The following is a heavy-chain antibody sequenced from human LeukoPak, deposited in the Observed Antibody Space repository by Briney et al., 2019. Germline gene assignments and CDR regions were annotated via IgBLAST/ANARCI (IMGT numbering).Heavy chain of an antibody. Sequence: GGSLRLSCAASGFTFSSYAVSWVRQAPGKGLEWVSSISGSGGSTYSADSVKGRLTISRDNSKNTLYLQMNSLRAEDTALYYCAKDQSCTNDICHGDFDYWGQGTLVTVSS. D-gene: IGHD2-8*01. CDR1: GFTFSSYA. J-gene: IGHJ4*02. CDR3: AKDQSCTNDICHGDFDY. CDR2: ISGSGGST. V-gene: IGHV3-23*01.